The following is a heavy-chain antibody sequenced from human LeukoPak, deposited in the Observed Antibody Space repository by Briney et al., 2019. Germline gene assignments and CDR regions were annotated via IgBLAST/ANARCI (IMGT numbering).Heavy chain of an antibody. CDR3: ARDRLHYGEYEKTFDY. CDR2: ISSSSDYI. CDR1: GFTFNNYI. D-gene: IGHD4-17*01. Sequence: GGSLRLSCAASGFTFNNYIMNWVRQAPGKGLEWVSSISSSSDYIYYADSVKGRFTISRDNAKNSLYLQMNSLRAEDTAVYYCARDRLHYGEYEKTFDYWGQGTLVSVSS. V-gene: IGHV3-21*01. J-gene: IGHJ4*02.